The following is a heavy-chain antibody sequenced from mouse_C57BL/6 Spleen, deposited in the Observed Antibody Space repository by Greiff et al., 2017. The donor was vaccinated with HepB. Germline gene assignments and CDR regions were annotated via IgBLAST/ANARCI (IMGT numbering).Heavy chain of an antibody. V-gene: IGHV1-54*01. Sequence: QVQLQQSGAELVRPGTSVKVSCKASGYAFTNYLIEWVKQRPGQGLEWIGVINPGSGGTNYNEKFKGKATLTADKSSSTAYMQLSSLTSEDSAVYFCARSRGSSYFDYWGQGTTLTVSS. D-gene: IGHD1-1*01. CDR3: ARSRGSSYFDY. J-gene: IGHJ2*01. CDR1: GYAFTNYL. CDR2: INPGSGGT.